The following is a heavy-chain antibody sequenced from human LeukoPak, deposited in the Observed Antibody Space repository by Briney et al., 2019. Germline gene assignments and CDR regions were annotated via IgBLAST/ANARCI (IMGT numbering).Heavy chain of an antibody. V-gene: IGHV1-69*05. CDR3: ARALLWRDGYNLDY. D-gene: IGHD5-24*01. CDR2: VIPIFGTA. J-gene: IGHJ4*02. Sequence: ASVKVSCKASGGTFSSYAISWVRQAPGQGLERMGGVIPIFGTANYAQKFQGRVTITTDESTSTAYMELSSLRSEDTAVYYCARALLWRDGYNLDYWGQGTLVTVSS. CDR1: GGTFSSYA.